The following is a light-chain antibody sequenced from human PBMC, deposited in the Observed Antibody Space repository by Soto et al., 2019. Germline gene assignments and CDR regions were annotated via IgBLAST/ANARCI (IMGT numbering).Light chain of an antibody. Sequence: DIVLTQSPGTLSLSPGERATLSCRASQSLSSNYFAWYQHRPGQAPRLLFYGASSTATGIPDRFSGSGSGTDFTLTINRLEPEDFAVYYCQQYASSPALTFGGGTKVDIK. CDR2: GAS. CDR1: QSLSSNY. V-gene: IGKV3-20*01. CDR3: QQYASSPALT. J-gene: IGKJ4*01.